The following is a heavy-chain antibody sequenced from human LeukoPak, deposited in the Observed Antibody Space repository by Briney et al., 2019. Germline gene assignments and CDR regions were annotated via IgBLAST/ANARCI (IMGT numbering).Heavy chain of an antibody. V-gene: IGHV3-23*01. J-gene: IGHJ4*02. D-gene: IGHD2-2*01. Sequence: GGSLRLSCAASGFTFSRCAMSWVRQAPGKGLEWVSVLSGGGDMTYYADSVKGRFIISRDNSKNTLYLQMNSLRVEDTAVYFCAKASCSSTSCYVDYWGQGTLVTVS. CDR3: AKASCSSTSCYVDY. CDR1: GFTFSRCA. CDR2: LSGGGDMT.